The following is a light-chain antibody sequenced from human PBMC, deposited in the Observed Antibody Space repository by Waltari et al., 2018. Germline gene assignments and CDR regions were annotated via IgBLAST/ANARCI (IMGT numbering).Light chain of an antibody. Sequence: QSGLTQPPSVSAAPGQRVTISCTGTSSNIVADSDVHWYQVLPATAPKLLIYGNRNRPSGVPNRFSGAKSGTSASLSITGLQAEDEADYYCQSYDSSLTASLFGGGTKLTVL. CDR1: SSNIVADSD. CDR3: QSYDSSLTASL. V-gene: IGLV1-40*01. J-gene: IGLJ2*01. CDR2: GNR.